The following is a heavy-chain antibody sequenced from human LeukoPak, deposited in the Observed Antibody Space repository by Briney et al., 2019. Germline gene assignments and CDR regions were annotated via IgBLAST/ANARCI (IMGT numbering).Heavy chain of an antibody. CDR2: FNPGGDSI. J-gene: IGHJ6*02. CDR3: ARQQEVTSDSYYYAMDV. CDR1: GDTISSNF. V-gene: IGHV1-46*01. Sequence: SVQDSSKASGDTISSNFVHCVRQALGEELEWMGVFNPGGDSISYSQKFQGRVTLTRDTSTSTAYMELRSLRSEDTAVYYCARQQEVTSDSYYYAMDVWGQGTTVTVSS. D-gene: IGHD4-23*01.